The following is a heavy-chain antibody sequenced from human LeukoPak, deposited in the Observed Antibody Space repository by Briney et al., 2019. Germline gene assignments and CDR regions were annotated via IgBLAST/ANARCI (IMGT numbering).Heavy chain of an antibody. CDR1: GGSISSSSYY. Sequence: SETLSLTCTVSGGSISSSSYYWDWIRQPPGKGLEWIGSSYYSGSSYYNPSLKSRVTIFVDTSKNQFSLKLSSVTAADTAVYYCASQRGYNYGYVDYWGQGTLVTVSS. CDR3: ASQRGYNYGYVDY. J-gene: IGHJ4*02. D-gene: IGHD5-18*01. CDR2: SYYSGSS. V-gene: IGHV4-39*01.